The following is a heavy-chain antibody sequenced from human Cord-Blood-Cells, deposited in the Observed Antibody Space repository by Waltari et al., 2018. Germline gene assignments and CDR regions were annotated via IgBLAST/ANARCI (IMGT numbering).Heavy chain of an antibody. CDR2: INHSGST. CDR1: VGSFSGYY. D-gene: IGHD2-8*02. CDR3: ASLVVGFDY. V-gene: IGHV4-34*01. Sequence: QVQLQQWGAGLLKPSETLSLTCAVYVGSFSGYYWSWIRQPPGKGLEWIGEINHSGSTNYNPSLKSRVTISVDTSKNQFSLKLSSVTAADTAVYYCASLVVGFDYWGQGTLVTVSS. J-gene: IGHJ4*02.